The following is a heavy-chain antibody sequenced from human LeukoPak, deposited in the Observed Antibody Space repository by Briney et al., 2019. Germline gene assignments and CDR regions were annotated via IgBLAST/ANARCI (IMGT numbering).Heavy chain of an antibody. CDR3: AKVQGPDGKGVGVLDY. J-gene: IGHJ4*02. V-gene: IGHV4-59*01. Sequence: PSETLSLTCTVSGASITTYYWSWIRRPPGKGLEWIGYIYYSGSTTNYNPSLKSRVTISVDTSMNQFSLKLSSVTAADTAVYYCAKVQGPDGKGVGVLDYWGQGILVAVSS. CDR2: IYYSGSTT. CDR1: GASITTYY. D-gene: IGHD3-16*01.